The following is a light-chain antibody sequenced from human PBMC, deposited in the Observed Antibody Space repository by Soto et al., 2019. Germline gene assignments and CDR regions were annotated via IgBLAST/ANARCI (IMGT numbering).Light chain of an antibody. V-gene: IGKV3-20*01. Sequence: EIVLTPSPATLSFSQGERATLSCRASQSVSSSYLAWYQQKPGQAPRLLIYGASSRATGIPDRFSGSGSGTDFTLTIRRLEPEDFAVYYCQQYGSSPPITCGQGTRREIK. CDR2: GAS. CDR1: QSVSSSY. J-gene: IGKJ5*01. CDR3: QQYGSSPPIT.